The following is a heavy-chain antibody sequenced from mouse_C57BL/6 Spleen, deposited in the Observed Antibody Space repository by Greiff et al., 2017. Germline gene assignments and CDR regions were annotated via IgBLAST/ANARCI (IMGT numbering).Heavy chain of an antibody. CDR3: ARKGDYGSSYFDY. CDR1: GYTFTSYW. CDR2: IDPSDSET. D-gene: IGHD1-1*01. Sequence: QVQLQQPGAELVRPGSSVKLSCKASGYTFTSYWMHWVKQRPIQGLEWIGNIDPSDSETHYNQKFKDKATLTVDKSSSTAYMQLSSLTSEDSAVYYCARKGDYGSSYFDYGGQGTTLTVSS. V-gene: IGHV1-52*01. J-gene: IGHJ2*01.